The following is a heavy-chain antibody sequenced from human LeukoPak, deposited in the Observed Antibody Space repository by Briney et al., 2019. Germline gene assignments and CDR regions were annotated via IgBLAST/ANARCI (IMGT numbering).Heavy chain of an antibody. J-gene: IGHJ4*01. Sequence: SETLSLTCTVSAGSISSYYWTWIRQPPGKGLEWIGYVYSSGNTNYNPSLNSRVTISLDTSKNQFSLMLRSLTAADTAVYYCARRYTASPGERFDYWGQGVLVTVSS. V-gene: IGHV4-4*08. CDR1: AGSISSYY. D-gene: IGHD2-2*02. CDR3: ARRYTASPGERFDY. CDR2: VYSSGNT.